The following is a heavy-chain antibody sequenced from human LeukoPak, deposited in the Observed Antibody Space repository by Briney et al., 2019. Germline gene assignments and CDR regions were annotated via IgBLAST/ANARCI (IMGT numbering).Heavy chain of an antibody. V-gene: IGHV4-59*08. CDR2: IYYSGST. CDR3: ARLNWVPGSTWPKIDS. D-gene: IGHD6-13*01. CDR1: GGSISSYY. J-gene: IGHJ4*02. Sequence: PSETLSLTCTVSGGSISSYYWSWVRQPPGKGLEWIGYIYYSGSTNYNPSLKSRVTISLDTSKNQFSLNLSSGTAADTAVYYCARLNWVPGSTWPKIDSWGQGTLVTVSS.